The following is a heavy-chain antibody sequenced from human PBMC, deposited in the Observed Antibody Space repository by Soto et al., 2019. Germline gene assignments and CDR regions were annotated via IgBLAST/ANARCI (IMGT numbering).Heavy chain of an antibody. D-gene: IGHD6-19*01. CDR3: ARGGSGWKALNWFDP. V-gene: IGHV4-31*11. CDR2: NNNRADT. Sequence: LSLTCAVSGASIDNNGYSWTWIRQHPGKGLEWIGTNNNRADTYYNPSLKSRLTISLDTSQNHFSLRLSAVTAADTAIYYCARGGSGWKALNWFDPWGQGIMVTVSS. J-gene: IGHJ5*02. CDR1: GASIDNNGYS.